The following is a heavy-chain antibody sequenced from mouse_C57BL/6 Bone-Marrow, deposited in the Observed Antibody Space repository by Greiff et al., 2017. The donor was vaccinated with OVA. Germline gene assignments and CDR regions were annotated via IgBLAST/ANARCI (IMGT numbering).Heavy chain of an antibody. V-gene: IGHV5-17*01. CDR3: ARRYYGSRAWFAY. J-gene: IGHJ3*01. Sequence: EVKLMESGGGLVKPGGSLKLSCAASGFTFSDYGMHWVRQAPEKGLEWVAYISSGSSTIYYADTVKGRFTISRDNAKNTLFLQMTSLRSEDTAMYYCARRYYGSRAWFAYWGQGTLVTVSA. D-gene: IGHD1-1*01. CDR1: GFTFSDYG. CDR2: ISSGSSTI.